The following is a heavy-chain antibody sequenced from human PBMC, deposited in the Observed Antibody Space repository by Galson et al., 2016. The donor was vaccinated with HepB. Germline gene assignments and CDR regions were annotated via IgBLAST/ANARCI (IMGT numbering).Heavy chain of an antibody. CDR2: IFRSGST. Sequence: EPLSLTCNVFGGSIGRDYWTWIRQPPGKGLEWIGYIFRSGSTNYNPSLRSRGTISVDTSKNLFSLKLASVTAADTAIYYCARTWSGAFDIWGQGTMVTVSS. J-gene: IGHJ3*02. CDR1: GGSIGRDY. V-gene: IGHV4-59*01. CDR3: ARTWSGAFDI. D-gene: IGHD2-15*01.